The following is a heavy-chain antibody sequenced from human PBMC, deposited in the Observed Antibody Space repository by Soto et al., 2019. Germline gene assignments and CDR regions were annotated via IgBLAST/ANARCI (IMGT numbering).Heavy chain of an antibody. CDR3: PRGLIYCSWYSIYLAF. CDR2: TYYRSKWYN. CDR1: GDSVSSNSAA. V-gene: IGHV6-1*01. D-gene: IGHD6-13*01. J-gene: IGHJ4*02. Sequence: SQTLSLTCAISGDSVSSNSAAWNWIRPSPSRGLEWLGSTYYRSKWYNDYAVSVKSRITINPDTSKNQFSLQLNSVTPEDMAVYYCPRGLIYCSWYSIYLAFWGQGTLDTVSS.